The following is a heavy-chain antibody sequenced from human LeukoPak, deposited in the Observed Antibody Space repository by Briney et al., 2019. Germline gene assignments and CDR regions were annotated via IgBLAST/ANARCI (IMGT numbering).Heavy chain of an antibody. CDR2: IYYSGST. V-gene: IGHV4-30-4*01. CDR1: GGSISSGDYY. J-gene: IGHJ4*02. D-gene: IGHD3-22*01. CDR3: ARVDSSGYWVDY. Sequence: SETLSLTCTVSGGSISSGDYYWSWIRQPPGKGLEWIGYIYYSGSTYYNPSLKSRVTISVDTSKNQFSLKLSSVTAADTAVYYCARVDSSGYWVDYWGQGTLVTVSS.